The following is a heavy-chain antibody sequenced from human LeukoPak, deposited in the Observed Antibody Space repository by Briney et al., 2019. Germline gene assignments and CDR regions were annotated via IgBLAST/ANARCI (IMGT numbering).Heavy chain of an antibody. V-gene: IGHV4-34*01. D-gene: IGHD2-2*01. CDR2: INHSGST. J-gene: IGHJ4*02. CDR1: GGSLSNYY. Sequence: SETLSLTCAVYGGSLSNYYWSWIRQPPGKGLEWIGEINHSGSTNYNTALKSRVTISVDTSKNQFSLKLNSVTAADTAVYFCARSPSWYCTSTSCYPDFWGQGTLVTVSS. CDR3: ARSPSWYCTSTSCYPDF.